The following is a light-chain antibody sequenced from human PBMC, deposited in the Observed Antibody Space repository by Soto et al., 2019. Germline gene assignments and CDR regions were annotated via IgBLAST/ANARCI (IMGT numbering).Light chain of an antibody. Sequence: QSALTQPASVSGSPGQSITISCTGTTSDVGGYDYVSWYQQHPGQAPKLLIYEVSNRPSGVSHRFSGSKSGNTASLSISGLQAEDEADYYCTSFAPGRIYVFGSGTKLTVL. CDR2: EVS. V-gene: IGLV2-14*01. CDR1: TSDVGGYDY. CDR3: TSFAPGRIYV. J-gene: IGLJ1*01.